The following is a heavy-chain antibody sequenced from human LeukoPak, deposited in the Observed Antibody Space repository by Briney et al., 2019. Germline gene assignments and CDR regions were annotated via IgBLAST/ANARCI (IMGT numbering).Heavy chain of an antibody. Sequence: ASVKVSCKASGYTFTSYGISWVRQAPGQGLEWMGWISAYNGNTNYAQKLQGRVTMTTDTSTSTAYMELRSLRSEDTAVYYCASIAVAGYSLDYWGQGTLVTVSS. CDR2: ISAYNGNT. CDR3: ASIAVAGYSLDY. J-gene: IGHJ4*02. CDR1: GYTFTSYG. V-gene: IGHV1-18*01. D-gene: IGHD6-19*01.